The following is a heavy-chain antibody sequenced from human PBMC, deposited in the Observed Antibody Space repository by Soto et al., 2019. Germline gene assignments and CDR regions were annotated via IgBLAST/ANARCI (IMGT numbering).Heavy chain of an antibody. V-gene: IGHV3-23*01. D-gene: IGHD3-22*01. CDR1: GFTFSSYA. Sequence: PGGSLRLSCAASGFTFSSYAMTWVRQAPGEGLEWVSGISGSGGPTYYADSVKGRFTISRDNSKSTLYLQMNSLRAEDTAVYYCPKVRQEYYDTRGYDYWGRGTLVTVSS. CDR2: ISGSGGPT. CDR3: PKVRQEYYDTRGYDY. J-gene: IGHJ4*02.